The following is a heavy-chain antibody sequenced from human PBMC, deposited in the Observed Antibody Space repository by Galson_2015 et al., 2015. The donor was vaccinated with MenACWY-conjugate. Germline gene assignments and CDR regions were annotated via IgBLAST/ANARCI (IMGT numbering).Heavy chain of an antibody. CDR2: ISAYNGNT. Sequence: CKASGYTFTSYGISWVRQAPGQGLEWMGWISAYNGNTNYAQKLQGRVTMTTDTSTSTAYMELRSLRSDDTAVYYCARAGAIAAAGTGGGYYGMDVWGQGTTVTVSS. V-gene: IGHV1-18*04. D-gene: IGHD6-13*01. CDR1: GYTFTSYG. J-gene: IGHJ6*02. CDR3: ARAGAIAAAGTGGGYYGMDV.